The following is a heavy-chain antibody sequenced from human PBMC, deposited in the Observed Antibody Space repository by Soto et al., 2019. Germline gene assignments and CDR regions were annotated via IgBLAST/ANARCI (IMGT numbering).Heavy chain of an antibody. J-gene: IGHJ4*02. D-gene: IGHD3-10*01. CDR2: IYPGDSDT. CDR3: ARHRTDTYYYGSGSPYYFDY. V-gene: IGHV5-51*01. CDR1: GYSFTSYW. Sequence: GESLKISCKGPGYSFTSYWIGWVRQMPGKGLEWMGIIYPGDSDTRYSPSFQGQVTISADKSISTAYLQWSSLKASDTAMYYCARHRTDTYYYGSGSPYYFDYWGQGTLVTVSS.